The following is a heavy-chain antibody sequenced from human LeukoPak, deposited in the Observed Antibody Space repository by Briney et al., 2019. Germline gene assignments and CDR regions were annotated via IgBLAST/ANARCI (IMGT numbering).Heavy chain of an antibody. V-gene: IGHV1-2*02. Sequence: ASVKVSCKASGYTFTSYDINWVRQATGQGLEWMGWINPNSGGTNYAQKFQGRVTMTRDTSISTAYMELSRLRSDDTAVYYRARAVAGTWVVDYWGQGTLVTVSS. CDR1: GYTFTSYD. D-gene: IGHD6-19*01. CDR2: INPNSGGT. J-gene: IGHJ4*02. CDR3: ARAVAGTWVVDY.